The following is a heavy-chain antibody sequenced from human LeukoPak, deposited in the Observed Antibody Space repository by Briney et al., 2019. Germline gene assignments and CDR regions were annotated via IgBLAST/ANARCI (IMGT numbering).Heavy chain of an antibody. J-gene: IGHJ4*02. V-gene: IGHV4-34*01. Sequence: SETLSLTCAVYGGSFSGYYWSWIRQPPGKGLEWIGEINHSGSTNYNPSLKSRVTISVDTSKNQFSLKLSSVTAADTAVYYCATQTCGGDCYSWAPFDYWGQGTLVTVSS. CDR2: INHSGST. CDR1: GGSFSGYY. CDR3: ATQTCGGDCYSWAPFDY. D-gene: IGHD2-21*02.